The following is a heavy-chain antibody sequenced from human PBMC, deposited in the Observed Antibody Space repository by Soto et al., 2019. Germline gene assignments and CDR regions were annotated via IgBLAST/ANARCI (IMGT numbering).Heavy chain of an antibody. Sequence: SETLSLTCTVSGGSISSSSYYWGWIRQPPGKGLEWIGSIYYSGSTYYNPSLKSRVTISVDMSKNQFSLKLSSVTAADTAVYYCARAPYYDILTGYYMYYYYMDVWGKGTTVTVSS. V-gene: IGHV4-39*01. CDR1: GGSISSSSYY. D-gene: IGHD3-9*01. CDR2: IYYSGST. CDR3: ARAPYYDILTGYYMYYYYMDV. J-gene: IGHJ6*03.